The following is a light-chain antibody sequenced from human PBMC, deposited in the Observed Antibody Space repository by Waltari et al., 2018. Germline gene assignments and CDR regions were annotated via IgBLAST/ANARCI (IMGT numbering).Light chain of an antibody. CDR1: QNIDTH. CDR3: QQRGNWPYS. Sequence: VLTQSPATLSLSPGERATLSCRASQNIDTHLAWYQQKPGQAPRLLIYDASNRTTGIPARFSGGRFGTDFTLTISRLEPDDFAVYYCQQRGNWPYSFGQGTKLEFK. J-gene: IGKJ2*03. V-gene: IGKV3-11*01. CDR2: DAS.